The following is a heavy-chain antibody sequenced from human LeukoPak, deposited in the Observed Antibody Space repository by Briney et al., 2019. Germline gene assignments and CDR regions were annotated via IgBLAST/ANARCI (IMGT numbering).Heavy chain of an antibody. CDR1: GFTFSSYA. V-gene: IGHV3-48*04. Sequence: GGSLRLSCAASGFTFSSYAMSWVRQAPGKGLEWVSYISSSSSTIYYADSVKGRFTISRDNAKNSLYLQMNSLRAEDTAVYYCARDHEDIVVVGSDLSFDYWGQGTLVTVSS. CDR2: ISSSSSTI. D-gene: IGHD2-21*01. J-gene: IGHJ4*02. CDR3: ARDHEDIVVVGSDLSFDY.